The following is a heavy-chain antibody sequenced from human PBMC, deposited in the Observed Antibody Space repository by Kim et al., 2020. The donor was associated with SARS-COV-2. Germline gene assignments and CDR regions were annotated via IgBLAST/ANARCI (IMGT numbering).Heavy chain of an antibody. V-gene: IGHV4-59*01. CDR3: ARKNYDTSSRWFDP. D-gene: IGHD3-22*01. Sequence: TPSLKSRVTISVDTSKNQFSLKLSSVTAADTAVYYCARKNYDTSSRWFDPWGQGTLVTVSS. J-gene: IGHJ5*02.